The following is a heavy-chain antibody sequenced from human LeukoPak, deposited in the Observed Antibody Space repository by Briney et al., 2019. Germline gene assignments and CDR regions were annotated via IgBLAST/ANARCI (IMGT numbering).Heavy chain of an antibody. V-gene: IGHV4-38-2*01. Sequence: SETLSLTCAVSGYSISNSYYWGWIRQPPGTGLEWIGNIYHSGSAYYNPSLKSRVTISADTSKNQFSLKLSSVTAADTAVYYCAANYFDSSAHYWGQGTLVTVSS. CDR1: GYSISNSYY. CDR3: AANYFDSSAHY. J-gene: IGHJ4*02. CDR2: IYHSGSA. D-gene: IGHD3-22*01.